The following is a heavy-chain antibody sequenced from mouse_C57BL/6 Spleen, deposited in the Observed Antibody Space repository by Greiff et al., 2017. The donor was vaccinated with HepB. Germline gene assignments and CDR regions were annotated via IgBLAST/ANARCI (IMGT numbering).Heavy chain of an antibody. CDR1: GFTFSSYT. Sequence: EVKLVESGGGLVKPGGSLKLSCAASGFTFSSYTMSWVRQTPEKRLEWVATISGGGGNTYYPDSVKGRFTISRDNAKNTLYLQMSSLRSEDTALYYCARLYDYYFDYWGQGTTLTVSS. J-gene: IGHJ2*01. D-gene: IGHD2-10*02. V-gene: IGHV5-9*01. CDR3: ARLYDYYFDY. CDR2: ISGGGGNT.